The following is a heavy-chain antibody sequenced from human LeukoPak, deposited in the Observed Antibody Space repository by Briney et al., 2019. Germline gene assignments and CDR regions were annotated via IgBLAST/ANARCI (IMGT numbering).Heavy chain of an antibody. CDR2: ISANGQAT. CDR3: ARDPYNTILYRLAH. V-gene: IGHV3-23*01. J-gene: IGHJ4*02. CDR1: GFAFGTYA. D-gene: IGHD3-10*01. Sequence: GGSLGLSCAGSGFAFGTYAMSWVRQAPGKGLEWVASISANGQATHYADSVEGRFTISSDNSKSTLYLQLNSLRAEDTATYYCARDPYNTILYRLAHWGQGTLVTVSS.